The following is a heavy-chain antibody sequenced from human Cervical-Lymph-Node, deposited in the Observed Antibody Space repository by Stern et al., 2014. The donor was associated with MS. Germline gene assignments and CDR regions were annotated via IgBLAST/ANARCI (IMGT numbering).Heavy chain of an antibody. J-gene: IGHJ3*02. CDR2: IYSSWST. D-gene: IGHD5-18*01. Sequence: QVQLQESGPGLVKPSETLSLTCTVSGGSISSYSLSWVRQPPGKGLEWIGDIYSSWSTNYNPSLKSRVTISGDTSKNQFSLKLSSVTAADTAVYYCARRGYSYGPNAFDIWGQGTMVTVSS. V-gene: IGHV4-59*01. CDR1: GGSISSYS. CDR3: ARRGYSYGPNAFDI.